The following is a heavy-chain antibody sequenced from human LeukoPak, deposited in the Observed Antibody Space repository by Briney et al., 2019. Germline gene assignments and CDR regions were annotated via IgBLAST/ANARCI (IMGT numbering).Heavy chain of an antibody. Sequence: ASVKVSCKASGYTFTGYYMHWVRQAPGQGLEWMGWINPNSGGTNYAQKFQGRVTMTRDTSISTAYMELSRLRSDDTAVYYCATDRGIVGATSGMDVWGQGTTVTVSS. V-gene: IGHV1-2*02. CDR2: INPNSGGT. CDR3: ATDRGIVGATSGMDV. D-gene: IGHD1-26*01. J-gene: IGHJ6*02. CDR1: GYTFTGYY.